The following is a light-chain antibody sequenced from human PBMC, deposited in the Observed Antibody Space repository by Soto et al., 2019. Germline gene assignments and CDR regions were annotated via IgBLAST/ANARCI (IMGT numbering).Light chain of an antibody. Sequence: DTQMTQSPSILSASVGDRVTITSRASQSVSTWLAWYQQKPGKAPKVLIYKASTLQSGVPSRFSGSGSGTEFTLTITSLQPDDFATYYCQQYTNFWTFGQGTRVEIK. CDR1: QSVSTW. CDR2: KAS. CDR3: QQYTNFWT. J-gene: IGKJ1*01. V-gene: IGKV1-5*03.